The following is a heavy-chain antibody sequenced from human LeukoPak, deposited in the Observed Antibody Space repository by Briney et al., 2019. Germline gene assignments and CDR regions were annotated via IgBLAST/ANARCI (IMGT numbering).Heavy chain of an antibody. D-gene: IGHD6-13*01. CDR3: ARAGLGYSSSWDYYYYMNV. Sequence: ASVKVSCKASGYTFTGYYMHWVRQAPGQGLEWMGRINPNSGGTNYAQKFQGRVTMTRDTSISTVYMELSRLRSDDTAVYYCARAGLGYSSSWDYYYYMNVWGKGTTVTVSS. CDR1: GYTFTGYY. V-gene: IGHV1-2*06. CDR2: INPNSGGT. J-gene: IGHJ6*03.